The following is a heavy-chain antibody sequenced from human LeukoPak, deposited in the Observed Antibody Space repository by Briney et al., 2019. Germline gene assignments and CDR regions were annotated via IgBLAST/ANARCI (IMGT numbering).Heavy chain of an antibody. Sequence: PSETLSLNCTGSGVSISIGSYYWSGIRQPAGKGREWISRIYTSGRTHYNPSLNNRFTRSVDTSKNQFSLKLSSVTAADTGVYYCARGVQVWSGYHNWFDPWGQGTLVTVSS. V-gene: IGHV4-61*02. CDR3: ARGVQVWSGYHNWFDP. D-gene: IGHD3-3*01. CDR1: GVSISIGSYY. CDR2: IYTSGRT. J-gene: IGHJ5*02.